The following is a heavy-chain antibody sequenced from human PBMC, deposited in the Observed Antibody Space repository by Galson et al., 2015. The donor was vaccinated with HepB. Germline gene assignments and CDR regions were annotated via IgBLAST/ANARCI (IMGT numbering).Heavy chain of an antibody. J-gene: IGHJ3*02. D-gene: IGHD1-26*01. CDR2: ISWNTDFI. Sequence: SLRLSCAASGFTFDDYAMHWVRLAPGKGLEWVSSISWNTDFIDYADSLKGRFTISRDNAKNFLYLQMNSLRVEDTALYYCTKDMGDVVGATESAFDIWGQGKMVTVSS. V-gene: IGHV3-9*01. CDR3: TKDMGDVVGATESAFDI. CDR1: GFTFDDYA.